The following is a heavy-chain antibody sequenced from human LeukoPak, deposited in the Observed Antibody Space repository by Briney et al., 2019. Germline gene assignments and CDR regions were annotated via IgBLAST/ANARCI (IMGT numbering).Heavy chain of an antibody. CDR3: AKDITGMDV. Sequence: GGPLRLSCAASGFTFDDYAMHWVRQAPGKGLEWVSGISWNSGSIGYADSVKGRFTISRDNAKNSLYLQMNSLRAEDTALYYCAKDITGMDVWGQGTTVTVSS. J-gene: IGHJ6*02. CDR2: ISWNSGSI. V-gene: IGHV3-9*01. CDR1: GFTFDDYA.